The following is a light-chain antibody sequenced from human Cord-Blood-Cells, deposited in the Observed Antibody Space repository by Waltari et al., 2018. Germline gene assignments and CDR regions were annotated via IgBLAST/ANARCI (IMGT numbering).Light chain of an antibody. CDR2: GAS. CDR1: QSVSSSY. CDR3: QQYGSSPWT. Sequence: EIVLTQSPGTLSLSPGERATLSCRASQSVSSSYLARYQQKPGQAPRLLIYGASSRATGIPDRFSGSGSGTDFTLTISRLEPEDFAVYYYQQYGSSPWTFGQGTKVEIK. V-gene: IGKV3-20*01. J-gene: IGKJ1*01.